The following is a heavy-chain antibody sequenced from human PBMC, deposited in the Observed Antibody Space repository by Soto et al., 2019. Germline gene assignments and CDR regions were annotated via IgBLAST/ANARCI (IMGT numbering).Heavy chain of an antibody. D-gene: IGHD3-16*01. V-gene: IGHV4-39*01. J-gene: IGHJ6*02. CDR1: GGSISSSSYY. CDR2: IYYSGST. Sequence: PSETLSLTCTVSGGSISSSSYYWGWIRQPPGKGLEWIGSIYYSGSTYYNPSLKSRVTISVDTSKNQFSLKLSSVTAADTAVYYCARSLTYNYYYGMDVWGQGTTVTVSS. CDR3: ARSLTYNYYYGMDV.